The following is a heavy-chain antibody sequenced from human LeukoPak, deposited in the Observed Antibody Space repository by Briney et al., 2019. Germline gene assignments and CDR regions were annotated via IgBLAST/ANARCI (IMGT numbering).Heavy chain of an antibody. CDR2: ISTSSSYI. D-gene: IGHD2-2*01. V-gene: IGHV3-21*01. J-gene: IGHJ4*02. Sequence: GGSLRLSCAASGFTFSSYSMNWVRQAPGKGLEWVSSISTSSSYIHYADSVKGRFTISRDNAKNSLYLQMNSLRAEDTALYYCARGTLNMPGEHAAFDHWGQGTLVTVSS. CDR1: GFTFSSYS. CDR3: ARGTLNMPGEHAAFDH.